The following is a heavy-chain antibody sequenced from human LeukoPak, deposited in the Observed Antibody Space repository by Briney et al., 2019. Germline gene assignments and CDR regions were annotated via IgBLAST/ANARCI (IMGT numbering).Heavy chain of an antibody. V-gene: IGHV3-30*18. CDR1: GFTFSSYG. J-gene: IGHJ4*02. CDR3: AKDASTVVTMYYFDY. D-gene: IGHD4-23*01. Sequence: PGRSLRLSCAASGFTFSSYGMHWVRQAPGKGLEWVAVISYDGSNKYYADSVKGRFTISRDNSKNTLYLQMNSLRAEDTAVYYCAKDASTVVTMYYFDYWGQGTLVTVSS. CDR2: ISYDGSNK.